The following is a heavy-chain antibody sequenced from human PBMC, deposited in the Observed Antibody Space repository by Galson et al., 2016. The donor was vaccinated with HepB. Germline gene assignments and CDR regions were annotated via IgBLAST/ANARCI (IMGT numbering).Heavy chain of an antibody. J-gene: IGHJ4*02. CDR3: AKDRWKGISARPVDY. CDR1: GFTFSNYG. CDR2: ISHNGSYK. D-gene: IGHD6-6*01. V-gene: IGHV3-30*18. Sequence: SLRLSCAASGFTFSNYGMHWVRQAPGKGLEWVSVISHNGSYKNYADSVKGRFTISRDNSKNTLDLQMNSLRAEDTAIYYCAKDRWKGISARPVDYWGQGTLVTVSS.